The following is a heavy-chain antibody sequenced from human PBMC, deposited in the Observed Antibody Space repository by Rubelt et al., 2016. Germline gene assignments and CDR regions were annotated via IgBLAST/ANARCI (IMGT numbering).Heavy chain of an antibody. CDR2: IYYSEST. V-gene: IGHV4-39*01. D-gene: IGHD3-22*01. CDR3: ARQRSSGHGGLYYFDY. J-gene: IGHJ4*02. CDR1: GGSISSSSYY. Sequence: QLQLQESGPGLVKPSKTLSLTCTVSGGSISSSSYYWGWIRQPPGKGLEWIGSIYYSESTYYNPSLNSRVTISVDTSKNQFSLKLSSVTAADTAVYYCARQRSSGHGGLYYFDYWGQGTLVTVSS.